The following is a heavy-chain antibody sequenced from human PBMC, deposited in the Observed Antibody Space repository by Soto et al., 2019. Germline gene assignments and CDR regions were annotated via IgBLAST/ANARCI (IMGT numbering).Heavy chain of an antibody. CDR2: INAGNGNT. J-gene: IGHJ4*02. D-gene: IGHD3-22*01. CDR3: ARSSGWYYVEY. V-gene: IGHV1-3*01. CDR1: GYTFTSYG. Sequence: ASVKVSCKASGYTFTSYGIHCVRQAPGQRLEWMGWINAGNGNTKYSQKFQGRVTITRDTSASTAYMELSSLRSEDTAVYYCARSSGWYYVEYWGQGTRVTVSS.